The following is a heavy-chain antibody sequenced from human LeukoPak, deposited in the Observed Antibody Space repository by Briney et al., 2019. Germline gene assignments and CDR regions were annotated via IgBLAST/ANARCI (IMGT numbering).Heavy chain of an antibody. CDR3: ARGLSGYYYDSSGYYGY. CDR1: GYTFTSYD. V-gene: IGHV1-8*01. J-gene: IGHJ4*02. Sequence: ASVKVSCKASGYTFTSYDINWVRQATGQGLEWMGWMNPNSGNTGYAQKFQGRVTMTRNTSISTAYMELSSLRSEDTAVYYCARGLSGYYYDSSGYYGYWGQGTLVTVSS. CDR2: MNPNSGNT. D-gene: IGHD3-22*01.